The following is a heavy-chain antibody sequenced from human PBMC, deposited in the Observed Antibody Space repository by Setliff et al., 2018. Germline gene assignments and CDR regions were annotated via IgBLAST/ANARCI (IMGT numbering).Heavy chain of an antibody. CDR2: ISSSGSTI. J-gene: IGHJ6*02. D-gene: IGHD5-18*01. CDR3: ARGDRWGYSYGPYYYGMDV. CDR1: GCTFSDYY. V-gene: IGHV3-11*04. Sequence: GESLRISCAASGCTFSDYYTSWIRQAPGKGLEWVSYISSSGSTIYYADSVKGRFTISRDNAKNSLYLQMNSLRAEDTAVYYCARGDRWGYSYGPYYYGMDVWGQGTTVTVSS.